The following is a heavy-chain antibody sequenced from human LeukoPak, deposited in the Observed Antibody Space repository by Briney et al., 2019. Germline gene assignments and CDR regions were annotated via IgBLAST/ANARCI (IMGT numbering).Heavy chain of an antibody. CDR3: TRDPSLFSGYFDY. CDR2: INTDGSSP. Sequence: GGSLRLSCAASGLTFSTYWMHWVRQAPGKGLVWVSRINTDGSSPSYAYSVKGRFTISRDNAKNTLYLQMNSLRAEDTAVYYCTRDPSLFSGYFDYWGQGALVSVSS. D-gene: IGHD3-10*02. V-gene: IGHV3-74*01. J-gene: IGHJ4*02. CDR1: GLTFSTYW.